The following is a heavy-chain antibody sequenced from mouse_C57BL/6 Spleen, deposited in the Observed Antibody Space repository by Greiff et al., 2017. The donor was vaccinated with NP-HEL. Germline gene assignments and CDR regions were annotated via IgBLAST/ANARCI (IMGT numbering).Heavy chain of an antibody. CDR3: ASRHGSAYYFDY. J-gene: IGHJ2*01. V-gene: IGHV3-6*01. CDR1: GYSITSGYY. CDR2: ISYDGSN. D-gene: IGHD1-1*01. Sequence: VQLKESGPGLVKPSQSLSLTCSVTGYSITSGYYWNWIRQFPGNKLEWMGYISYDGSNNYNPSLKNRISITRDTSKNQFFLKLNSVTTEDTATYYCASRHGSAYYFDYWGQGTTLTVSS.